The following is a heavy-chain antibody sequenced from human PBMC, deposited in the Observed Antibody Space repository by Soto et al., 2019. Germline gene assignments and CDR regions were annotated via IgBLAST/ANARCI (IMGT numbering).Heavy chain of an antibody. D-gene: IGHD4-17*01. J-gene: IGHJ3*01. CDR2: ISAYNGNT. CDR1: GYTFTSYG. Sequence: QVQLVQSGAEVKKPGASVKVSCKASGYTFTSYGISWVRQAPGQGLEWMGWISAYNGNTNYAQKLQGRVTMTTDTHTSKSYMELRSLRSEETAVKYCARDAMTTETTEDGAFDFWGGSTMVTVSS. CDR3: ARDAMTTETTEDGAFDF. V-gene: IGHV1-18*01.